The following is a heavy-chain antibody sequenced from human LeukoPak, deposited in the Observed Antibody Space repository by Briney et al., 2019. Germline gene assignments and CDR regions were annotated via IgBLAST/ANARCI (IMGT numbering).Heavy chain of an antibody. CDR2: INPNSGGT. D-gene: IGHD1-26*01. CDR3: ARFRRYSGSYSGRYYMDV. V-gene: IGHV1-2*02. J-gene: IGHJ6*03. Sequence: GASVKVSCKAAGYTFTGYYMHWVRQAPGQGLEWMGWINPNSGGTNYAQKFQGRVTMTRDTSISTAYMELSRLRSDDTAVYYCARFRRYSGSYSGRYYMDVWGKGTTVTISS. CDR1: GYTFTGYY.